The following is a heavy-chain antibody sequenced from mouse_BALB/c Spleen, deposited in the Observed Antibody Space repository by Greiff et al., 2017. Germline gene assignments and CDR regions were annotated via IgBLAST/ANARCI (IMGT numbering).Heavy chain of an antibody. Sequence: DVKLVESGGGLVQPGGSRKLSCAASGFTFSSFGMHWVRQAPEKGLEWVAYISSGSSTIYYADTVKGRFTISRDNPKNTLFLQMTSLRSEDTAMYYCARGEDGSSFDYWGQGTTLTVSS. CDR1: GFTFSSFG. CDR3: ARGEDGSSFDY. D-gene: IGHD1-1*01. J-gene: IGHJ2*01. V-gene: IGHV5-17*02. CDR2: ISSGSSTI.